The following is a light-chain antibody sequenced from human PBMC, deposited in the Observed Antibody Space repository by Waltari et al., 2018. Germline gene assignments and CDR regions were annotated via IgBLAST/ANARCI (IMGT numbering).Light chain of an antibody. CDR1: SNDVGGYKY. CDR3: SSYAGTNNV. J-gene: IGLJ3*02. Sequence: QSALTQPPSASGSPGQSVTISCTGTSNDVGGYKYVSWYQQHPGKAPKLLIYEVSDRPSGVPVRFSGSKSGNTASLTVSGLQADDEADYFCSSYAGTNNVFGGGTKLTVL. V-gene: IGLV2-8*01. CDR2: EVS.